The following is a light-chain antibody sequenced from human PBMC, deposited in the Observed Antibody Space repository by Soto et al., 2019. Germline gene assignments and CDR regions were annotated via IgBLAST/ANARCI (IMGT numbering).Light chain of an antibody. CDR2: EVS. CDR3: SSYTSSSTLDWV. J-gene: IGLJ3*02. CDR1: SSDDGGYNY. Sequence: QSALTQPASVSGSPGQSITISCTGTSSDDGGYNYVSWYQQHPGKAPKLMIYEVSNRPSGVSNRFSGSKSGNTASLTISGLQAEDEADYYCSSYTSSSTLDWVFGGGTKVTVL. V-gene: IGLV2-14*01.